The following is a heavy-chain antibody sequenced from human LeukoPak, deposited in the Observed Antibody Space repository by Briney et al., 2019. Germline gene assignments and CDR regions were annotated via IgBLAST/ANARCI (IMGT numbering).Heavy chain of an antibody. D-gene: IGHD3-9*01. CDR1: GGSVSSGSYY. V-gene: IGHV4-61*01. CDR2: IYYSGST. CDR3: ARSLTGLDY. Sequence: SDTLSLTCTVSGGSVSSGSYYWTWIRQPPGKGLEWIGYIYYSGSTNYNPSLKSRVTISVDTSKNQFSLKLSSVTAADTAVYYCARSLTGLDYWGQGALVTVSS. J-gene: IGHJ4*02.